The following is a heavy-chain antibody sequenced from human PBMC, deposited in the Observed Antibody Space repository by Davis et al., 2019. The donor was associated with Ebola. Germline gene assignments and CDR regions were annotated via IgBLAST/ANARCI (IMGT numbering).Heavy chain of an antibody. J-gene: IGHJ6*02. CDR1: GFTFSSYA. Sequence: GGSLRLSCAASGFTFSSYAMSWVRQAPGKGLEWVSAISGSGGSTYYADSVKGRFTISRDNSKNTLYLQMNSLRAEDTAVYYCAKDRTPTIFGVVTTYYYYGMDVWGQGTTVIVSS. V-gene: IGHV3-23*01. D-gene: IGHD3-3*01. CDR2: ISGSGGST. CDR3: AKDRTPTIFGVVTTYYYYGMDV.